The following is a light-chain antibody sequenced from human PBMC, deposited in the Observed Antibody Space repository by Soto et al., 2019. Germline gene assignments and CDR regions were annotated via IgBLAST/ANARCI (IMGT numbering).Light chain of an antibody. CDR2: GAP. CDR3: QQYNNWLGIT. J-gene: IGKJ5*01. Sequence: EIVMTQSPATLSVSPGERATLSCGASQSVSSNLAWYQQKPGQAPRLLIYGAPTRATGIPARFSGSGSGTEFTLTISSLQSEDFAVYYCQQYNNWLGITFGQGTRLEIK. CDR1: QSVSSN. V-gene: IGKV3-15*01.